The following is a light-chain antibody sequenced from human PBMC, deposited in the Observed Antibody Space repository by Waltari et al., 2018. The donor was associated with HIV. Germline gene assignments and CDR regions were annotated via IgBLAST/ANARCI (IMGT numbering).Light chain of an antibody. CDR3: TAWDSSLNGWV. Sequence: QAGLTQPPSMSTGLGQTATLTCSGDSNNIGYQGVAWVQHRPGRPPKLLSHRNNNRPSGISDRFSAFRSGDTAFLTISGLQSEDEADYFCTAWDSSLNGWVFGGGTHLTLL. J-gene: IGLJ3*02. CDR2: RNN. CDR1: SNNIGYQG. V-gene: IGLV10-54*04.